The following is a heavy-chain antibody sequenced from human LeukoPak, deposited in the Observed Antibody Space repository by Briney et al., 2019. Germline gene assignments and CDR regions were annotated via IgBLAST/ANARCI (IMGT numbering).Heavy chain of an antibody. J-gene: IGHJ4*02. V-gene: IGHV1-18*01. Sequence: ASVKVSCKASGYTFTSYGISWVRQAPGQGLEWMGWISAYNGNTNYAQKLQCRVTMTTDTSTSTAYMELRSLRSDDTAVYYCACSQGSMITFGGVIVPYPLDYWGQGTLVTVSS. CDR2: ISAYNGNT. CDR1: GYTFTSYG. D-gene: IGHD3-16*02. CDR3: ACSQGSMITFGGVIVPYPLDY.